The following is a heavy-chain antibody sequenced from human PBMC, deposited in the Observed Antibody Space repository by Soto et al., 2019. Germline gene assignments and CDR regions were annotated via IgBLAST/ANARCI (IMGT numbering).Heavy chain of an antibody. J-gene: IGHJ3*02. CDR1: GGTFSSYA. D-gene: IGHD6-6*01. CDR2: IIPIFGTA. Sequence: SVKVSCKASGGTFSSYAICWVRQAPGQGLEWMGGIIPIFGTANYAQKFQGRVTITADESTSTAYMELSSLRSEDTAVYYCARDDSAARPEAHDAFDIWGQGTMVTVSS. CDR3: ARDDSAARPEAHDAFDI. V-gene: IGHV1-69*13.